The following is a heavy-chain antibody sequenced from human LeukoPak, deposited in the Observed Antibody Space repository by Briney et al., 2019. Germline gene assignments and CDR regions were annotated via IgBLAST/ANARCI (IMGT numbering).Heavy chain of an antibody. Sequence: SETLSLTCAVSGGSFSGYYWSWIRQPPGKGLEWIGEINHSGSTNYNPSLKSRVTISVDTSKNQFSLELSSVTAADTAVYYCASLSWYYDILTRYYPDYHYYVMDVWGEGTTVTVPS. CDR2: INHSGST. CDR1: GGSFSGYY. V-gene: IGHV4-34*01. D-gene: IGHD3-9*01. CDR3: ASLSWYYDILTRYYPDYHYYVMDV. J-gene: IGHJ6*04.